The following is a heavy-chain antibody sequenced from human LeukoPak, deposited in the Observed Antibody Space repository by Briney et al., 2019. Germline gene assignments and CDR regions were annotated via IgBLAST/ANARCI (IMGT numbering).Heavy chain of an antibody. CDR2: IIPSFGTV. CDR3: ARATSANEYSYGFHFDY. V-gene: IGHV1-69*13. D-gene: IGHD5-18*01. Sequence: ASVKVSCKASGTTFRSYAINWVRQAPGQGLEWMGAIIPSFGTVKYAQKFQGRVTMTADESTSTAYMDLNYLRSDDTAVYFCARATSANEYSYGFHFDYWGQGTLVTVSS. J-gene: IGHJ4*02. CDR1: GTTFRSYA.